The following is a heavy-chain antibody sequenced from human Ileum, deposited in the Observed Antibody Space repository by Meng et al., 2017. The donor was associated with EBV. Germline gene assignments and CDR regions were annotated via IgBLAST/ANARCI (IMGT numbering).Heavy chain of an antibody. V-gene: IGHV4-34*01. J-gene: IGHJ5*02. CDR2: INYSGTT. CDR1: CAVCSCYL. CDR3: AIEARSSGYHPGIVP. D-gene: IGHD3-22*01. Sequence: VHVKRWRRGLEKPAVILSRHCSVYCAVCSCYLWSCIRQSREQGLDWSGEINYSGTTNYSPPLKTRFTITVDTTTNKFSLKLTSVPAADKAVYYCAIEARSSGYHPGIVPWGQGTLVTVSS.